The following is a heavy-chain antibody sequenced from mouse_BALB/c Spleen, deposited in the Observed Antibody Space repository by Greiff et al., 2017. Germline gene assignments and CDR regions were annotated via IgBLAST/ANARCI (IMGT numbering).Heavy chain of an antibody. Sequence: QVTLKESGPGILQPSQTLSLTCSFSGFSLSTSGMGVSWIRQPSGKGLEWLAHIYWDDDKRYNPSLKSRLTISKDTSRNQVFLKITSVDTADTATYYCARRGWGNYDYFDYWGQGTTLTVSS. CDR2: IYWDDDK. CDR1: GFSLSTSGMG. V-gene: IGHV8-12*01. D-gene: IGHD2-1*01. J-gene: IGHJ2*01. CDR3: ARRGWGNYDYFDY.